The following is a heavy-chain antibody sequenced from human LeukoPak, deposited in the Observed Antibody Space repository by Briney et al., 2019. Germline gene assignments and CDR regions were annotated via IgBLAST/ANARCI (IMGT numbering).Heavy chain of an antibody. D-gene: IGHD1-14*01. J-gene: IGHJ6*02. CDR3: ARLRRNGMDV. V-gene: IGHV1-46*01. CDR1: GYTFTSYY. Sequence: ASVKVSCKASGYTFTSYYMHWVRQAPGQGLEWMGIINPSGGSTSYAQKFQGWVTMTRDTSISTAYMELSRLRSDDTAVYYCARLRRNGMDVWGQGTTVTVSS. CDR2: INPSGGST.